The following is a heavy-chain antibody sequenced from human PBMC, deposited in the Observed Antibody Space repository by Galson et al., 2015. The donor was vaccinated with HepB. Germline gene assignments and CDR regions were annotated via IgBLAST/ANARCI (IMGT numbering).Heavy chain of an antibody. CDR1: GFTFSSYD. J-gene: IGHJ4*02. CDR2: IWYDGSNK. CDR3: ARDEMYCSGGSCYSGY. D-gene: IGHD2-15*01. V-gene: IGHV3-33*08. Sequence: SLRLSCAASGFTFSSYDMHWVRQATGKGLEWVAVIWYDGSNKYYADSVKGRFTISRDNSKNTLYLQMNSLRAEDTAVYYCARDEMYCSGGSCYSGYWGQGTLVTVSS.